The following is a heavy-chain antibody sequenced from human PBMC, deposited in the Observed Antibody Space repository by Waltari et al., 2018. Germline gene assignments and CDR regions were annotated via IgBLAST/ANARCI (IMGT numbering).Heavy chain of an antibody. CDR1: GGSFRGYY. V-gene: IGHV4-34*02. J-gene: IGHJ4*02. D-gene: IGHD1-1*01. Sequence: QVQLQQWGAGLLKPSETLSLTCAVYGGSFRGYYWSWIRQPPGKGLEWIGKTTDSERTNYNPSLNSRISISVDTSKNQFSLTVFSVTAADAAVYYCARGDGTGKYGYWGQGTRVTVSS. CDR2: TTDSERT. CDR3: ARGDGTGKYGY.